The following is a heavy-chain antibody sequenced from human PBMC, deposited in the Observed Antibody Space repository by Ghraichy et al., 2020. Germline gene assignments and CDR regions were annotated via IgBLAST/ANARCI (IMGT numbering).Heavy chain of an antibody. J-gene: IGHJ6*02. CDR3: ARDIVVVPAAYYYGMDV. Sequence: SETLSLTCTVSGGSVSSGSYYWSWIRQPPGKGLEWIGYIYYSGSTNYNPSLKSRVTISVDTSKNQFSLKLSSVTAADTAVYYCARDIVVVPAAYYYGMDVWGQGTTVTVSS. D-gene: IGHD2-2*01. CDR1: GGSVSSGSYY. V-gene: IGHV4-61*01. CDR2: IYYSGST.